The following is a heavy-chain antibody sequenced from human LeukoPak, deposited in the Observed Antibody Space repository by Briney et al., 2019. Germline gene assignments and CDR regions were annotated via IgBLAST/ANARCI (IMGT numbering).Heavy chain of an antibody. CDR3: AREGGYDFDY. CDR2: ISSSGNTK. V-gene: IGHV3-48*03. Sequence: GGSLRLSCAASGFTFSRYEMNWVRQAPGKGLEWVSHISSSGNTKQYADSVEGRFTISRDNAENSLYLQMNSLRAEDTAVYYCAREGGYDFDYWGQGTLVTVSS. D-gene: IGHD5-12*01. J-gene: IGHJ4*02. CDR1: GFTFSRYE.